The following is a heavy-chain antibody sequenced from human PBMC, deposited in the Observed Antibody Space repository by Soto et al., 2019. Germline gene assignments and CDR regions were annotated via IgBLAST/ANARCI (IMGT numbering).Heavy chain of an antibody. D-gene: IGHD6-19*01. CDR1: GDTFTSYG. J-gene: IGHJ3*02. Sequence: QVQLVQSGAEVKKPGASVKVSCKASGDTFTSYGISWVRQAPGQGLEWMGWISAYNGNTNYAQKLQGRVTMTTDTSTSTAYMELRSLRSDDTAVYYCARVRVRAIAVGYDAFDIWGQGTMVTVSS. V-gene: IGHV1-18*01. CDR2: ISAYNGNT. CDR3: ARVRVRAIAVGYDAFDI.